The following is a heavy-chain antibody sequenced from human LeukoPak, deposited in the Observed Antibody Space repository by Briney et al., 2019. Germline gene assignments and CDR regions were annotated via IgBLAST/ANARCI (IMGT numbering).Heavy chain of an antibody. V-gene: IGHV4-39*07. CDR3: ARGKSYYGSGSPNDY. J-gene: IGHJ4*02. CDR1: GGSISSRSYY. Sequence: SETLSLTCTVSGGSISSRSYYWGWIRQPPGKGLEWIGSIDYSGSTYYNPSLKSRVTISVDTSKNQFSLKLSSVTAADTAVYYCARGKSYYGSGSPNDYWGQGTLVTVSS. D-gene: IGHD3-10*01. CDR2: IDYSGST.